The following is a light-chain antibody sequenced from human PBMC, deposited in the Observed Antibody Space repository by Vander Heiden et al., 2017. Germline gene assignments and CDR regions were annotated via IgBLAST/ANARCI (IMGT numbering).Light chain of an antibody. Sequence: DIQMTQSPSSLSASIGDRVTITCRASQTIITFLNWYQKKPGKAPKLLVYDASKLQSGVPSRFSGSGSGTEFTLTIISLQPEDFATYYCQQTYNSWTFGQGTKVDMK. CDR2: DAS. CDR3: QQTYNSWT. V-gene: IGKV1-39*01. CDR1: QTIITF. J-gene: IGKJ1*01.